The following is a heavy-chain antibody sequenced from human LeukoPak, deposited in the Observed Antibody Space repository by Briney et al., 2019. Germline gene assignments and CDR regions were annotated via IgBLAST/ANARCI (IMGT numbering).Heavy chain of an antibody. V-gene: IGHV3-30*18. D-gene: IGHD4-17*01. CDR1: GFTFSSYG. CDR3: AKDYDYGDYAAFDI. CDR2: ISYDGSNK. J-gene: IGHJ3*02. Sequence: GGSLRLSCAASGFTFSSYGMHWFRQAPGKGLEWVAVISYDGSNKYYADSVKGRFTISRDNSKNTLYLQMNSLRAEDTAVYYCAKDYDYGDYAAFDIWGQGTMVTVSS.